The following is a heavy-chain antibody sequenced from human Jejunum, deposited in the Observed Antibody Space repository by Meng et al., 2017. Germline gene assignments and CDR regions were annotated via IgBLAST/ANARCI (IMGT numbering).Heavy chain of an antibody. J-gene: IGHJ4*02. CDR1: GGSLSSGGYY. D-gene: IGHD5-24*01. Sequence: QVQLQESGPGLVKPYQPLSLTCPVSGGSLSSGGYYWNWIRQHAGRGLEWIGYIYYTGRTDYNPSLRSRVTISRDTSKNQFSLKVTSVTAADTAMYYCVARDGYNSPALGYWGQGNLVTVSS. CDR3: VARDGYNSPALGY. V-gene: IGHV4-31*03. CDR2: IYYTGRT.